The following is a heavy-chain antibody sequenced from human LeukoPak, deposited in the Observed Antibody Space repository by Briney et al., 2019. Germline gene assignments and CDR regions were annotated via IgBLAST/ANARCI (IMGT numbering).Heavy chain of an antibody. CDR2: IYDSGTT. J-gene: IGHJ5*02. D-gene: IGHD3-3*01. V-gene: IGHV4-4*07. CDR1: GGFITSHY. CDR3: ARLVRSVPRRFDP. Sequence: SETLSLTCTVSGGFITSHYWSWNRQPAGKGLEWIGHIYDSGTTNYNPSLKSRVTMSIDTSKNQFSLKLSSVTATDTAVYYCARLVRSVPRRFDPWGQGTLVTVSS.